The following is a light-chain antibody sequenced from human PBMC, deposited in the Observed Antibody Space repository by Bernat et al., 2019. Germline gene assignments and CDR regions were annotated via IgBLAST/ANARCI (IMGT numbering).Light chain of an antibody. CDR1: RLGTKF. V-gene: IGLV3-1*01. Sequence: SSELTQPLSVSVSPGQIASITCSGERLGTKFTCWYQQKPGQSPVVVIYRDNMRPSGISERFSGSHSGNTATLTITGTQPMDEADYYCQAWDSSAGFFGGGTKLTV. CDR3: QAWDSSAGF. CDR2: RDN. J-gene: IGLJ2*01.